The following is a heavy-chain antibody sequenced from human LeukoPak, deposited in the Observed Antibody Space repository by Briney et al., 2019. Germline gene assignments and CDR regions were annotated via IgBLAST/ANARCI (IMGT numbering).Heavy chain of an antibody. J-gene: IGHJ4*02. D-gene: IGHD3-22*01. V-gene: IGHV3-11*01. CDR2: ISSSGSTI. Sequence: GGSLRLSCAASGFTFSDYYMSWIRQAPGKGLEWVSYISSSGSTIYYADSVKGRFTISRDNAKNSLYLQMNSLRAEDTAVYYCARSENYYDSSGYRRFDYWGQGTLVTVSS. CDR1: GFTFSDYY. CDR3: ARSENYYDSSGYRRFDY.